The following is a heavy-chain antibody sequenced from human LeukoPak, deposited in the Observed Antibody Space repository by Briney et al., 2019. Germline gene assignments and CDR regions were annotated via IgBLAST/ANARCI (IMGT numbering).Heavy chain of an antibody. J-gene: IGHJ4*02. CDR1: GFTFINFA. Sequence: GGSLRLSCAASGFTFINFAMSWVRQAPGKGLDWVSTISGSGGTTYYADSVKGRFTISRDNSKNTLYLQMSSLRAEDTAVYYCVKGRITMVRGVFDYWGQGTLVTVSS. D-gene: IGHD3-10*01. CDR2: ISGSGGTT. CDR3: VKGRITMVRGVFDY. V-gene: IGHV3-23*01.